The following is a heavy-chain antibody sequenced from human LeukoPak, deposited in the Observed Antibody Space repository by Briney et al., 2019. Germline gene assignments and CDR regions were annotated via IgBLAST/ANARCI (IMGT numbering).Heavy chain of an antibody. V-gene: IGHV3-64*01. CDR2: INNNGDST. D-gene: IGHD3-9*01. CDR1: GYRFNNYA. CDR3: ARDYQTGFTGPGGDF. Sequence: AGGSLRLSCAASGYRFNNYAIHWFRQAPGKGLEYVSGINNNGDSTYYANSVKGRFTISRGNSKNTLYLQMGSLTSEDTAVYYCARDYQTGFTGPGGDFWGQGTLVTASS. J-gene: IGHJ4*02.